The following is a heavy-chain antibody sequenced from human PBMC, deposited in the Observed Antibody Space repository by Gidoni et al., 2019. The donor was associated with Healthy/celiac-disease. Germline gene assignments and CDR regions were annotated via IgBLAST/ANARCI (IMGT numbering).Heavy chain of an antibody. CDR2: ISGSGGST. V-gene: IGHV3-23*01. D-gene: IGHD6-13*01. CDR3: AKYSVGSSWYFLPCYFDY. CDR1: GFTFSSYA. Sequence: EVQLLESGGGLVQPGGSLRLSCAASGFTFSSYAMSWVRQAPGKGLEWVSAISGSGGSTYYADSVKGRFTISRDNSKNTLYLQMNSLRAEDTAVYYCAKYSVGSSWYFLPCYFDYWGQGTLVTVSS. J-gene: IGHJ4*02.